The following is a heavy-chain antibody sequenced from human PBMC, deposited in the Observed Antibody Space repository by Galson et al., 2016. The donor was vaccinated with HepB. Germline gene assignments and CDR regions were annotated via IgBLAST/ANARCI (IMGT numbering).Heavy chain of an antibody. V-gene: IGHV3-48*02. J-gene: IGHJ4*02. CDR3: VIDHDWGFDY. D-gene: IGHD7-27*01. Sequence: SLRLSCAVSGFSLSIYSTNWVRQAPGKGLEWIAYIRSRSNDRAIFYAGSVKGRFTISGDNADSMYLQMNNLRDEDTAVYYCVIDHDWGFDYWGQGALVTVSS. CDR2: IRSRSNDRAI. CDR1: GFSLSIYS.